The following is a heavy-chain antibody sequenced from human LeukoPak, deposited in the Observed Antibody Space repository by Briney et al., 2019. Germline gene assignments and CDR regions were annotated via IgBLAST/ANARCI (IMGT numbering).Heavy chain of an antibody. Sequence: SETLSLTCTVSGGSISSSSYYWSWIRQPPGKGLEWIGEINHSGSTNYNPSLKSRVTISVDTSKNQFSLKLSSVTAADTAVYYCARKWRGSYEDVWGQGTTVTVSS. CDR3: ARKWRGSYEDV. V-gene: IGHV4-39*07. CDR1: GGSISSSSYY. CDR2: INHSGST. J-gene: IGHJ6*02. D-gene: IGHD1-26*01.